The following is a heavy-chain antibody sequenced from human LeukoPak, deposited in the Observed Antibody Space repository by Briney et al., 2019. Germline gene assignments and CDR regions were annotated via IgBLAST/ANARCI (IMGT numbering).Heavy chain of an antibody. J-gene: IGHJ4*02. CDR2: IIPIFGTA. CDR1: AGTFSIYA. CDR3: ARQVWFGESHFDY. V-gene: IGHV1-69*06. Sequence: SGNVSFKSSAGTFSIYAISLVRQAPGQGLELMGVIIPIFGTANYAQKVQGRVTITADKSTSTAYMELSTVRYEDTRVYYCARQVWFGESHFDYWGQGTLVTVSS. D-gene: IGHD3-10*01.